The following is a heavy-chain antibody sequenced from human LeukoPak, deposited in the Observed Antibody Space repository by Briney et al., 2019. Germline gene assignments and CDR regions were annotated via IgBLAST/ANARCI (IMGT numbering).Heavy chain of an antibody. CDR1: GGSISSGGYY. CDR3: ASHFHDYGDYVYFDY. D-gene: IGHD4-17*01. CDR2: IYYSGST. Sequence: SETLSLTCTVSGGSISSGGYYWSWIRQHPGKGLEWIGYIYYSGSTYYNPSLKSRVTISVDTSKNQFSLKLSSVTAADTAVYYCASHFHDYGDYVYFDYWGQGTLVTVSS. V-gene: IGHV4-31*03. J-gene: IGHJ4*02.